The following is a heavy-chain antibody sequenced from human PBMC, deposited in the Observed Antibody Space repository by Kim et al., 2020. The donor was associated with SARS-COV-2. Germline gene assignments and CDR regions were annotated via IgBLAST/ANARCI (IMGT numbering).Heavy chain of an antibody. D-gene: IGHD6-19*01. Sequence: YVDSVKGRFTVSRENSNDTLFLQMNSLRAEDTAMYYCAKDRGSFWSLDYWGLGTLVTVSS. J-gene: IGHJ4*02. CDR3: AKDRGSFWSLDY. V-gene: IGHV3-30*02.